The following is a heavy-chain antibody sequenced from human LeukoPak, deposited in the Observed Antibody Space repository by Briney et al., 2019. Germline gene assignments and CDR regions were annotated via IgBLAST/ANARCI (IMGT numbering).Heavy chain of an antibody. D-gene: IGHD6-6*01. V-gene: IGHV1-69*05. CDR1: GGTFSSYA. CDR3: ARHHEYSSSSPHYWYFDL. Sequence: SVKVSCKASGGTFSSYAISWVRQAPGQGLEWMGGIIPIFGTANYAQKFQGRVTITTDESTSTAYMELSSLRSEDTAVYYCARHHEYSSSSPHYWYFDLWGRGTLVTVSS. J-gene: IGHJ2*01. CDR2: IIPIFGTA.